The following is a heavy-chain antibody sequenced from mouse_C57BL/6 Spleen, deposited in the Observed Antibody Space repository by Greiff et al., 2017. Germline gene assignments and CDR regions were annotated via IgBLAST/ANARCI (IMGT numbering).Heavy chain of an antibody. J-gene: IGHJ4*01. CDR3: AKREAYYSNWGYAMDD. CDR1: GYTFTSYW. CDR2: IYPGSGST. Sequence: VQLQQPGAELVKPGASVKMSCKASGYTFTSYWITWVKQRPGQGLEWIGDIYPGSGSTNYNEKFKSKATLTVDTSSSTAYMQLSSLTSEDSAVYYCAKREAYYSNWGYAMDDWGQGTSVTVSS. V-gene: IGHV1-55*01. D-gene: IGHD2-5*01.